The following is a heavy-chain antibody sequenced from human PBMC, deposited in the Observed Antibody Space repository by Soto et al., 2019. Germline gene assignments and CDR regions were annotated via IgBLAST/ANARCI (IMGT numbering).Heavy chain of an antibody. CDR3: ARGGNSGSTGGFDP. V-gene: IGHV4-31*03. Sequence: QVQLQESGPGLVKPSETLSLTCTVSGGSLSSGGHYWTWLRQHPVKGLEWIGFISYTGITHYNPSLKSRLAMSVDTSKNQFSLKLHSVTVADTAVYYCARGGNSGSTGGFDPWGQGTLVTVSS. D-gene: IGHD5-12*01. J-gene: IGHJ5*02. CDR2: ISYTGIT. CDR1: GGSLSSGGHY.